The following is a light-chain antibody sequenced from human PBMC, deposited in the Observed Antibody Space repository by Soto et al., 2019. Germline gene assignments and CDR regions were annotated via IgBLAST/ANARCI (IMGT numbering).Light chain of an antibody. CDR2: DAS. V-gene: IGKV3-11*01. Sequence: EIVLTQSPATLSLSPGERATLSCRASQSVGSFLAWYQQKSGQAPRLLIYDASNRAPGIPARFSGSGSGTHFTLTITSLEPEDFAVYYFQHRNNSLATFGPGTKVYIK. J-gene: IGKJ3*01. CDR3: QHRNNSLAT. CDR1: QSVGSF.